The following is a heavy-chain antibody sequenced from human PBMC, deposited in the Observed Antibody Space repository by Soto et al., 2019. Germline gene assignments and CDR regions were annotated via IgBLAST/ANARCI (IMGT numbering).Heavy chain of an antibody. J-gene: IGHJ6*03. CDR1: GGSISSSSYY. CDR2: IYYSGST. CDR3: ARRPEGDYDILTGYPHYYYYMDV. V-gene: IGHV4-39*01. Sequence: QLQLQESGPGLVKPSETLSLTCTVSGGSISSSSYYWGWIRQPPGKGLEWIGSIYYSGSTYYNPSLKSRVTISVDTSKNQFSLKLSSVTAADTAVYYCARRPEGDYDILTGYPHYYYYMDVWGKGTTVTVSS. D-gene: IGHD3-9*01.